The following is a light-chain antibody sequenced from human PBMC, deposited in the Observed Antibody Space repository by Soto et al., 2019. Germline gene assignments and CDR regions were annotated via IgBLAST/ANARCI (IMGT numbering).Light chain of an antibody. Sequence: QAVVTQPASVSGSPGQSITISCTGTSSDVGGYNYVSWYQQHPGKAPKLMIYEVSNRPSGVSNRFSGSKSGNTASLTISGLQAEDEADYYCSSYTSSSTLGRVFGGGTKLTVL. CDR2: EVS. V-gene: IGLV2-14*01. J-gene: IGLJ3*02. CDR1: SSDVGGYNY. CDR3: SSYTSSSTLGRV.